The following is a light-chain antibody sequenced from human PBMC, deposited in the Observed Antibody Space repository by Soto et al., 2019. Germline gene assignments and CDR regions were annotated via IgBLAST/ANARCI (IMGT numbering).Light chain of an antibody. CDR3: SSYTTSSTPPYV. V-gene: IGLV2-14*01. CDR1: SSDVGGYTY. CDR2: DVS. Sequence: QSVLTQPASVSGSPGQSITISCTGTSSDVGGYTYVSWYQQHPGKAPKLMIYDVSNRPSGVSNRFSGSKSANTASLTISGLQVEDEADYYCSSYTTSSTPPYVFGTGTKVTVL. J-gene: IGLJ1*01.